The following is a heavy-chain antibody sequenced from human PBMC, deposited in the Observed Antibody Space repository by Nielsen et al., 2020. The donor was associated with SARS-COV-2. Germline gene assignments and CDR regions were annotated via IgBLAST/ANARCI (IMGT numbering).Heavy chain of an antibody. CDR1: GDSVSSSSAA. V-gene: IGHV6-1*01. CDR2: TYYRSKWYN. Sequence: SQTLSLTCAISGDSVSSSSAAWNWIRQSPSRGLEWLGRTYYRSKWYNDYAVSVKSRITINPDTSKNQFSLHLNSVTPEDTAVYYCARARGAYGDYYYYYYTDVWGKGITVTVSS. J-gene: IGHJ6*03. D-gene: IGHD4-17*01. CDR3: ARARGAYGDYYYYYYTDV.